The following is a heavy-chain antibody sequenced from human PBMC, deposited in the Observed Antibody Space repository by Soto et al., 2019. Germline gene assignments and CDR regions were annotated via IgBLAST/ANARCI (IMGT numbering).Heavy chain of an antibody. CDR3: VRDRNGDY. D-gene: IGHD4-4*01. CDR2: IDHDGPT. J-gene: IGHJ4*02. Sequence: EVQLVESGGGLVQPGGSLRLSCAGSGFIFSNYWMHWVRQAPGKGLEWVSRIDHDGPTDYADSVRGRFTVSRDHAESTLYLQMNSLRPEDTAVYYCVRDRNGDYWGQGTLVTVSS. V-gene: IGHV3-74*01. CDR1: GFIFSNYW.